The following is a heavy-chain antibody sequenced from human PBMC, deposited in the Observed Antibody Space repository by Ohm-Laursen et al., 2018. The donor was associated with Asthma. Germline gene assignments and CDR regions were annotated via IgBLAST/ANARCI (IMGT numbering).Heavy chain of an antibody. J-gene: IGHJ6*02. V-gene: IGHV3-48*01. CDR3: AREWGGMDV. D-gene: IGHD1-26*01. CDR1: GFTFSLYA. Sequence: GSLRLSCTASGFTFSLYAINWVRQAPGKGLEWVSYISSDDVTIYYADSVKGRFTISRDNAKHSLYLQMTSLRVEDTAVYYCAREWGGMDVWGPGNPGHRLL. CDR2: ISSDDVTI.